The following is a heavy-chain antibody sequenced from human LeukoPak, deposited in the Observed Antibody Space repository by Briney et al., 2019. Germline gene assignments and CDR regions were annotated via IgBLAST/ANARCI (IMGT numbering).Heavy chain of an antibody. J-gene: IGHJ6*03. CDR3: ARARTTARRGSYYYYYYMDV. D-gene: IGHD4-17*01. CDR2: INPSSGGT. CDR1: GYTFTGYY. V-gene: IGHV1-2*02. Sequence: ASVKVSCKTSGYTFTGYYIHWVRQAPGQGLEWMGWINPSSGGTIYAHKFQGRVTMTRLTSTNTAYMELSSLRSEDTAVYYCARARTTARRGSYYYYYYMDVWGKGTTVTVSS.